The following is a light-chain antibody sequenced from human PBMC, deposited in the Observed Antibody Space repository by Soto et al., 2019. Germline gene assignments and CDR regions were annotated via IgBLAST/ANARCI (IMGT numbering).Light chain of an antibody. Sequence: QSALTQPASVSGSPGQSITISCTGTSSDVGGYNYVSWYQQHPGKAPKLMIYDVSNRPSGVSNRFSGSKSGNTASLTISGLQAEDEADYYCSSYTSSSTPGRVFGGGTKLTLL. CDR2: DVS. CDR3: SSYTSSSTPGRV. J-gene: IGLJ3*02. CDR1: SSDVGGYNY. V-gene: IGLV2-14*01.